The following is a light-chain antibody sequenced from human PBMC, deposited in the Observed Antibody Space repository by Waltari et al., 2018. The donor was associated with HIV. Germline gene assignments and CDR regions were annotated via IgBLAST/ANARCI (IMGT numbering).Light chain of an antibody. CDR2: LAS. CDR1: QSISSH. CDR3: QQSSSTPRYT. J-gene: IGKJ2*01. V-gene: IGKV1-39*01. Sequence: DIQMTQSSSSLYASVGDRVTITCRASQSISSHLNWFQQKPGKPPKLLIYLASRLQSGVPSRFSVGGSGTDFTLTISSLQPEDFATYFCQQSSSTPRYTFGQGTKLEIK.